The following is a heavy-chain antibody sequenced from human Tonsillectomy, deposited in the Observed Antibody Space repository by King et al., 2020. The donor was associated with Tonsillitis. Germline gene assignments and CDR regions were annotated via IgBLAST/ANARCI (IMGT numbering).Heavy chain of an antibody. V-gene: IGHV1-18*01. CDR3: ARDPNQYFDWLRGAFDI. D-gene: IGHD3-9*01. CDR2: ISAYNGDT. Sequence: QVQLVESGAEVKKPGASVKVSCKASGYTFSSYGISWVRQAPGQGLEWMGWISAYNGDTNYAQKFQGRVTMTTNISTRTAYMERRDLRSDDTSVYYCARDPNQYFDWLRGAFDIWGQGTMVTVSS. CDR1: GYTFSSYG. J-gene: IGHJ3*02.